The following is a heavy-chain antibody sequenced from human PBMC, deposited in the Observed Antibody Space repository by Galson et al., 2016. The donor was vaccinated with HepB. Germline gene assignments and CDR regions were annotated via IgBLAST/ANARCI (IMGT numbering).Heavy chain of an antibody. V-gene: IGHV3-64D*09. D-gene: IGHD1-1*01. J-gene: IGHJ4*02. CDR1: GFTFSSYA. CDR2: TSSNGGYT. CDR3: VKDSGMTTWPDY. Sequence: SLRLSCAASGFTFSSYAMHWVRQAPGKGLEYVSATSSNGGYTYHADSVKGRFIISRDNSKSTLYLQMSSLRAEDTAVYYCVKDSGMTTWPDYWGQGTLVTVSS.